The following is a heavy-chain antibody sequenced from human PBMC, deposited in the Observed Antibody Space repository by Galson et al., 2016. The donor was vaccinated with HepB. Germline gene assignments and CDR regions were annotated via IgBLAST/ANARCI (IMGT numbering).Heavy chain of an antibody. V-gene: IGHV3-7*01. D-gene: IGHD5-18*01. CDR2: IKQDESEK. Sequence: SLRLSCAASGLTFSNTWMNWVRQAPGEGLEWVANIKQDESEKYYAVSVKGRFTISRDNAKNSLYLRMNSLRAEDTAVYYCAAYPPFTASSPPHYDYWGHGSQVTVSS. J-gene: IGHJ4*01. CDR3: AAYPPFTASSPPHYDY. CDR1: GLTFSNTW.